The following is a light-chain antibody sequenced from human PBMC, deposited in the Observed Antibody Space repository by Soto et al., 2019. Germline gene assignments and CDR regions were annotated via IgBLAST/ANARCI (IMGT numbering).Light chain of an antibody. V-gene: IGKV1-5*03. CDR1: QTISTW. J-gene: IGKJ1*01. Sequence: QMTQSPSTLSESVGDRVTVTCRASQTISTWLSWYQQKPGEAPKLLIYKASTLEVGVPSRFSASGSGTEFTLTINTLQPADFATYYCQQYNSYPWTVGQGTKV. CDR3: QQYNSYPWT. CDR2: KAS.